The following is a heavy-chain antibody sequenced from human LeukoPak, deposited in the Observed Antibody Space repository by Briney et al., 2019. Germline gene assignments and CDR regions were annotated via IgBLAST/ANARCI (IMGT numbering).Heavy chain of an antibody. D-gene: IGHD3-3*01. CDR2: IYSGGST. CDR3: AKGSKEVLFTRDHNMVV. CDR1: GFTVSSNY. V-gene: IGHV3-53*05. J-gene: IGHJ6*03. Sequence: GGSLRLSCAASGFTVSSNYISSVRQAPGKGPEWVSVIYSGGSTYYADPVKGRFTISRDNSKNPLFLQMNSLRAEDTAVYYCAKGSKEVLFTRDHNMVVWGKGTTVTISS.